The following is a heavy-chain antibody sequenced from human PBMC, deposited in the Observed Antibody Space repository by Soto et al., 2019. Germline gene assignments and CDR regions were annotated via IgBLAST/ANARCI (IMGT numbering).Heavy chain of an antibody. CDR3: ARDLSISRLSACGH. CDR2: ISTYNGHT. CDR1: GYTFTSYG. V-gene: IGHV1-18*04. D-gene: IGHD6-6*01. J-gene: IGHJ4*02. Sequence: ASVKVSCKTSGYTFTSYGITWVRQAPGQGLEWMGLISTYNGHTIYAQNLRDRVTLTTDSSTSTVYMEMRSLRSDDTAFYYCARDLSISRLSACGHWGPGTLVTVSS.